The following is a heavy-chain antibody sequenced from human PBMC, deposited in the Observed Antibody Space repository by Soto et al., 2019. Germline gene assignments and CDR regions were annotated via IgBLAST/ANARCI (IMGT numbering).Heavy chain of an antibody. Sequence: QVQLQESGPGLVKPSQTLSLTCSVSGESISSGGHYWSWIRHHPGKGLEWIGYIYDSESAYYNPSLKSRVTISTDTSKNHFALRLSSVTAADPAVYYCARASSSSSAADYWGHGTLATVSS. CDR2: IYDSESA. CDR3: ARASSSSSAADY. J-gene: IGHJ4*01. CDR1: GESISSGGHY. V-gene: IGHV4-31*03. D-gene: IGHD6-6*01.